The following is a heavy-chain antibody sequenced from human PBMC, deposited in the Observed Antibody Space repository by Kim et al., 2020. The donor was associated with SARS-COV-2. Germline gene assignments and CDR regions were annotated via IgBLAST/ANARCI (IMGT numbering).Heavy chain of an antibody. CDR2: ISGNAGAS. V-gene: IGHV3-23*01. Sequence: GGSLRLSCAASGFTFTDYGMTWVRQAPGKGLEWVASISGNAGASFYAASVKGRFSISRDKSKNTVYLQGNSLRADDTALYYCTTERWINGLGIAFNGMDVWGLGTTVTVSS. J-gene: IGHJ6*02. CDR1: GFTFTDYG. D-gene: IGHD6-13*01. CDR3: TTERWINGLGIAFNGMDV.